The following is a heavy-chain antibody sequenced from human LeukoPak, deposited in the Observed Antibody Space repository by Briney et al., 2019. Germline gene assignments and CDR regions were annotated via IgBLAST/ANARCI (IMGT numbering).Heavy chain of an antibody. Sequence: GASVTLSFTAAGYNFTEYYMQWVRQAPRQGLGWMGWINPNDGDTYYSKKFQGRVSMTRDTSISTAHMEVSRLRSDDTAVYYCARANFLYCSSTSCLFDYWGQGTLVTVSS. CDR3: ARANFLYCSSTSCLFDY. J-gene: IGHJ4*02. CDR1: GYNFTEYY. CDR2: INPNDGDT. V-gene: IGHV1-2*02. D-gene: IGHD2-2*01.